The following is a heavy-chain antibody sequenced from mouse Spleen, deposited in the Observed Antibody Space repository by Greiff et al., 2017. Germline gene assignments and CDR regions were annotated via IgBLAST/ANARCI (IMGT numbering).Heavy chain of an antibody. D-gene: IGHD1-1*01. CDR1: GYTFTSYW. J-gene: IGHJ2*01. CDR3: ARSGDYYGSRSYYFDY. V-gene: IGHV1-53*01. Sequence: VKLKQPGTELVKPGASVKLSCKASGYTFTSYWMHWVKQRPGQGLEWIGNINPSNGGTNYNEKFKSKATLTVDKSSSTAYMQLSSLTSEDSAVYYCARSGDYYGSRSYYFDYWGQGTTLTVSS. CDR2: INPSNGGT.